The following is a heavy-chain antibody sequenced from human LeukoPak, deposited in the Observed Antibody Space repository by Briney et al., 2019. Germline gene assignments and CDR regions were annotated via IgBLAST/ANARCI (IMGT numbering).Heavy chain of an antibody. CDR2: ISTYNGNT. J-gene: IGHJ4*02. CDR1: GYTFTSYG. D-gene: IGHD6-13*01. CDR3: ARDVRGPGSSWYDY. V-gene: IGHV1-18*01. Sequence: GASVKVSCKASGYTFTSYGISWVRQAPGQGLEWMGWISTYNGNTNYAQKLLGRVTMTTDTSTSTAYMELRSLRSDDTAVYYCARDVRGPGSSWYDYWGQGTLVTVSS.